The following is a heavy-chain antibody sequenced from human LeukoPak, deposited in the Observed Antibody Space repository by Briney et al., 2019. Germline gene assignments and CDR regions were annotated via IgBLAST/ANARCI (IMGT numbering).Heavy chain of an antibody. CDR2: IIPIFGTA. CDR3: ARDRAKKYGDYGY. CDR1: GYTFTSYD. D-gene: IGHD4-17*01. V-gene: IGHV1-18*01. Sequence: ASVKVSCKASGYTFTSYDINWVRQATGQGLEWMGGIIPIFGTANYAQKLQGRVTMTTDTSTSTAYMELRSLRSDDTAVYYCARDRAKKYGDYGYWGQGTLVTVSS. J-gene: IGHJ4*02.